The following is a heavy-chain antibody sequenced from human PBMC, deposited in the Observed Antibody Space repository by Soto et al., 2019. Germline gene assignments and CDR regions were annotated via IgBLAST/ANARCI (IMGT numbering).Heavy chain of an antibody. CDR3: ASGVGGLGGSSGWPDYAFDV. Sequence: QVQLVQSGAAVRKPGSSVKVSCKASGGTFTKYAITWVRQAPRQGLEWMGGIVPLPGTTNYAQKFRGRVTISAEESTGTAYLGLSSLRSEDTAVYCCASGVGGLGGSSGWPDYAFDVWGQGTMVIVSS. J-gene: IGHJ3*01. CDR2: IVPLPGTT. V-gene: IGHV1-69*01. CDR1: GGTFTKYA. D-gene: IGHD6-19*01.